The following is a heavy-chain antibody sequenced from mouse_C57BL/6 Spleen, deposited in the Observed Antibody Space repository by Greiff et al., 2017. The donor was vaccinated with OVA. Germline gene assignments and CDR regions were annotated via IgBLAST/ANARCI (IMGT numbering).Heavy chain of an antibody. CDR2: ISYSGST. V-gene: IGHV3-1*01. D-gene: IGHD2-4*01. Sequence: EVQLVESGPGMVKPSQSLSLTCTVTGYSITSGYDWHWIRHFPGNKLEWMGYISYSGSTNYNPSLKSRISITHDTSKNHFFLKLNSVTTEDTATYYCARDDYDGPAFAYWGQGTLVTVSA. J-gene: IGHJ3*01. CDR3: ARDDYDGPAFAY. CDR1: GYSITSGYD.